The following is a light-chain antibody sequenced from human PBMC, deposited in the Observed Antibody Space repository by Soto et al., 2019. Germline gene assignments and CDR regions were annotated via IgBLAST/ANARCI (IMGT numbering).Light chain of an antibody. CDR1: RNISGW. CDR3: QQYTTYWT. CDR2: DAS. V-gene: IGKV1-5*01. Sequence: TQSPLSLPVTLGRPASITCRASRNISGWLAWYQQKPGKAPKLLIYDASTLEDGVSSRFSGSGSGTEFTLSISSLQPDDYATYYCQQYTTYWTFGQGTKVDIK. J-gene: IGKJ1*01.